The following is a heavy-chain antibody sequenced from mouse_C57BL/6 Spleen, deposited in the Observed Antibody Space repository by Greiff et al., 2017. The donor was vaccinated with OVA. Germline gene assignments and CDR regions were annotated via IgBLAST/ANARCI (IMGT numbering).Heavy chain of an antibody. CDR2: IHPNSGST. Sequence: QVQLQQPGAELVKPGASVKLSCKASGYTFTSYWMHWVKQRPGQGLEWIGMIHPNSGSTNYNEKFKSKATLTVDKSSSTVYMQLSSLTSEDSAVYYCARSDYGSSYDFDYWGQGTTLTVSS. J-gene: IGHJ2*01. CDR1: GYTFTSYW. V-gene: IGHV1-64*01. CDR3: ARSDYGSSYDFDY. D-gene: IGHD1-1*01.